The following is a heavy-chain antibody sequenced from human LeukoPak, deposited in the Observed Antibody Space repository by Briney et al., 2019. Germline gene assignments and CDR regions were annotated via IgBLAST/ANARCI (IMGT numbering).Heavy chain of an antibody. Sequence: PGGSLRLSCAASGFSLSNFAMTWVRQAPGKRLEWVSTISGSGDDTHYADSVKGRFTISRDNSKNALYLQMNSLRGEDTAVYYCGKDLVRGFCNEGHCYPFDDWGQGTLVTVSS. D-gene: IGHD2-15*01. J-gene: IGHJ4*02. V-gene: IGHV3-23*01. CDR2: ISGSGDDT. CDR3: GKDLVRGFCNEGHCYPFDD. CDR1: GFSLSNFA.